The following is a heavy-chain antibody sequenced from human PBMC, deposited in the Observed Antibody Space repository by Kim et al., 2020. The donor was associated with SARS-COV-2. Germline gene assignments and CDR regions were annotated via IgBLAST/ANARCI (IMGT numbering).Heavy chain of an antibody. CDR1: GYTFTSYA. Sequence: ASVKVSCKASGYTFTSYAMNWVRQAPGQGLEWMGWINTNTGNPTYAQGFTGRFVFSLDTSVSTAYLQISSLKAEDTAVYYCARAGRLYSSSWYAAWNYYYGMDVWGQGTTVTVSS. CDR3: ARAGRLYSSSWYAAWNYYYGMDV. CDR2: INTNTGNP. D-gene: IGHD6-13*01. V-gene: IGHV7-4-1*02. J-gene: IGHJ6*02.